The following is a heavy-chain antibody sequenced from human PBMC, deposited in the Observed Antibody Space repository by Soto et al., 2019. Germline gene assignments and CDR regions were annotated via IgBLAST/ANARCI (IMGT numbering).Heavy chain of an antibody. Sequence: EVQVLDSGGGLVQPGGSLRLSCAASGFALNNYAMNWVRQAPGKGLEWVATISATGGSTYYADSVKGRFTISRDNSKNTLYLLMNGLRVDDTAVYYCAKDRLAGTFDYWGQGTQVTVSS. CDR1: GFALNNYA. J-gene: IGHJ4*02. CDR2: ISATGGST. V-gene: IGHV3-23*01. D-gene: IGHD1-1*01. CDR3: AKDRLAGTFDY.